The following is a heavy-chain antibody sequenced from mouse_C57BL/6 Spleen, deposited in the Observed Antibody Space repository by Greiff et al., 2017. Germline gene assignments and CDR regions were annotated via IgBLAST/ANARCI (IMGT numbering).Heavy chain of an antibody. V-gene: IGHV3-6*01. CDR2: ISYDGSN. CDR3: ARGIYYDYDGGPYFDY. D-gene: IGHD2-4*01. CDR1: GYSITSGYY. J-gene: IGHJ2*01. Sequence: EVKLMESGPGLVKPSQSLSLTCSVTGYSITSGYYWNWIRQFPGNKLEWMGYISYDGSNNYNPSLKNRISITRDTSKNQFFLKLNSVTTEDTATYYCARGIYYDYDGGPYFDYWGQGTTLTVSS.